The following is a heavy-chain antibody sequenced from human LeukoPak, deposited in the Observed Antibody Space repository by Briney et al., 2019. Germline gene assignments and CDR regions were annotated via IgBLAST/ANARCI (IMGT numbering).Heavy chain of an antibody. D-gene: IGHD3-9*01. CDR2: IIHSGRT. J-gene: IGHJ5*02. CDR3: ARGLNYDILTANPFTAWFDP. V-gene: IGHV4-34*01. CDR1: GGAFSGNY. Sequence: SETLSLTCAVYGGAFSGNYWSWIRQSPGKGLEWIGEIIHSGRTNYNPSLERRVTISVDTSKNQFSLKLRSVTAADTAVYYCARGLNYDILTANPFTAWFDPWGQGTLVTVSS.